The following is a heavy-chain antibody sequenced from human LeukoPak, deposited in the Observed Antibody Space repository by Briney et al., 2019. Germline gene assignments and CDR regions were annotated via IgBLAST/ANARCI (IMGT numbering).Heavy chain of an antibody. D-gene: IGHD2-21*02. CDR3: AKSHHVTAIDY. CDR1: GFTFSTYW. Sequence: GGSLRLSCAASGFTFSTYWMTWVRQAPGKGLEGVSAISGSGGSTYYAGSVKGRFTISRDNSKNTLYLQMNSLRADDTAVYYCAKSHHVTAIDYWGQGTLVTVSS. J-gene: IGHJ4*02. CDR2: ISGSGGST. V-gene: IGHV3-23*01.